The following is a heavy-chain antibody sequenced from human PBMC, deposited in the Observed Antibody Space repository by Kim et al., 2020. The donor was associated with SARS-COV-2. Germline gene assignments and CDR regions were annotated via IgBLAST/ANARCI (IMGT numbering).Heavy chain of an antibody. J-gene: IGHJ4*02. V-gene: IGHV3-74*01. CDR3: ARGGYYYDSSGYLSFDS. D-gene: IGHD3-22*01. Sequence: VKGRFTISRDNAKNTSYLQMNSLRAEDTAMYYCARGGYYYDSSGYLSFDSWGQGTLVTVSS.